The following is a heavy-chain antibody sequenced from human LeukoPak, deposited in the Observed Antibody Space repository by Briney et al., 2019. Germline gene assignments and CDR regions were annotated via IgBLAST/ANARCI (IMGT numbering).Heavy chain of an antibody. Sequence: SETLSLTCTVSGDSISNSTYYWGWIRQPPGKGLEWIGSINNGGNTYYNPSLKSRVTLSVDTSKNQFSLKLSSVTAADTAVYYCARRRTGSYSDYWGQGTLVTVSS. CDR3: ARRRTGSYSDY. V-gene: IGHV4-39*01. CDR2: INNGGNT. CDR1: GDSISNSTYY. J-gene: IGHJ4*02. D-gene: IGHD3/OR15-3a*01.